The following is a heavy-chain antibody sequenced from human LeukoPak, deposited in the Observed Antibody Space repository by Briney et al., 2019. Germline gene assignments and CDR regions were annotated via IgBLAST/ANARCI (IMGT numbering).Heavy chain of an antibody. D-gene: IGHD3-9*01. J-gene: IGHJ5*02. CDR3: AIRKYYDILTGYRKIPTSGFDP. Sequence: SGTLSLTCAVSGGSISSSNWWSWVRQPPGKGLEWIGEIYHSGTTNYNPSLKSRVTMSVDKSKNQFSLKLSSVTAADTAVYYCAIRKYYDILTGYRKIPTSGFDPWGQGTLVTVSS. CDR1: GGSISSSNW. CDR2: IYHSGTT. V-gene: IGHV4-4*02.